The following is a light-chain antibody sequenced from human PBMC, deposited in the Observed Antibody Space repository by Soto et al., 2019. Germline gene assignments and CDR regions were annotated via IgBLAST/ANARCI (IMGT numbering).Light chain of an antibody. CDR2: ASS. CDR1: QGIRND. V-gene: IGKV1-6*01. J-gene: IGKJ1*01. Sequence: AIQMTQSPSSLSASVGDRVNITCRASQGIRNDLAWYQQRPGAAPKLLIFASSNLQTGVPSRFRGSGSGTDFTLTISSLLPDDFASYYCLQDYTYPRTFGHGTKVEI. CDR3: LQDYTYPRT.